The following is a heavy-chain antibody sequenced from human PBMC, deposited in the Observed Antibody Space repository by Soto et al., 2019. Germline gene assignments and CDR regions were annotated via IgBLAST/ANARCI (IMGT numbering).Heavy chain of an antibody. CDR1: GGSISSGGYY. V-gene: IGHV4-31*03. CDR3: ARALYDLLNGYSGWFDP. CDR2: IYYSGST. J-gene: IGHJ5*02. D-gene: IGHD3-9*01. Sequence: SETLSLTCTVSGGSISSGGYYWSGIRQHPGKGLEWIGYIYYSGSTYYNPSLKSRVTISVDTSKNQFSLKLSSVTAADTSVYYCARALYDLLNGYSGWFDPWGQGTLVTVSS.